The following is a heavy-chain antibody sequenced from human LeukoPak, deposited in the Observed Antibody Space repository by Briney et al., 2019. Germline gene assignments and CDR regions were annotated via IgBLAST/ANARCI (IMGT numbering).Heavy chain of an antibody. Sequence: GGSLRLSCAASGFTFSSYWMSWVRQAPGKGLEWVANIKQDGSEKYYVESVKGRFTISRDNAKNSLYLQMNSLRAEDTAVYYCAREIKKYSSSQNWFDPWGQGTLVTVSS. CDR2: IKQDGSEK. CDR3: AREIKKYSSSQNWFDP. CDR1: GFTFSSYW. V-gene: IGHV3-7*01. J-gene: IGHJ5*02. D-gene: IGHD6-6*01.